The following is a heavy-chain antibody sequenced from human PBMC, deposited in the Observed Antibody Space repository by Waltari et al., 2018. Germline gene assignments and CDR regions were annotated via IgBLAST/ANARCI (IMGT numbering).Heavy chain of an antibody. J-gene: IGHJ3*02. Sequence: QLQLQESGPGLVQPSETLSLTCTVPGGSISSTSYYWGWIRQPPGKGLEWIGRIYYSGSTYYNPSLKSRVTISVDTSKNQFSLKLSSVTAADTAVYYCARDSTVTTLGIDIWGQGTMVTVSS. D-gene: IGHD4-17*01. V-gene: IGHV4-39*02. CDR3: ARDSTVTTLGIDI. CDR1: GGSISSTSYY. CDR2: IYYSGST.